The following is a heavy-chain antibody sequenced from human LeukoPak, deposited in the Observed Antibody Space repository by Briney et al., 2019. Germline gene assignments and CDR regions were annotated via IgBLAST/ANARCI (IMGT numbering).Heavy chain of an antibody. Sequence: KPSETLSLTCAVYGGSFSGYYWSWIRQPPGKGLEWIGEINHSGSTNYNPSLKSRVTISVDTSKNQFSLKLSSVTAADTAVYYCAADSSSRDYWGQRNLVTVSS. CDR1: GGSFSGYY. J-gene: IGHJ4*02. CDR2: INHSGST. V-gene: IGHV4-34*01. CDR3: AADSSSRDY. D-gene: IGHD6-6*01.